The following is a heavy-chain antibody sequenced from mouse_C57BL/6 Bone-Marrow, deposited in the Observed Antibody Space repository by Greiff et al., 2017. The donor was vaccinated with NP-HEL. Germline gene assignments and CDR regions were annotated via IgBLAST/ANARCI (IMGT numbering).Heavy chain of an antibody. CDR1: GYTFTSYW. CDR2: IHPSDSDT. D-gene: IGHD2-1*01. Sequence: QVQLQQPGAELVKPGASVKVSCKASGYTFTSYWMHWVKQRPGQGLEWIGRIHPSDSDTNYNQKFKGKATFTVDKSSSTAYMQLSSLTSEDSAVYYCAIPGEYGNYPHYYAMDYWGQGTSVTVSS. V-gene: IGHV1-74*01. J-gene: IGHJ4*01. CDR3: AIPGEYGNYPHYYAMDY.